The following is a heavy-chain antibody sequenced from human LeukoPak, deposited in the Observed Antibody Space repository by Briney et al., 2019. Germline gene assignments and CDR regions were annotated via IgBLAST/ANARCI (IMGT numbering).Heavy chain of an antibody. D-gene: IGHD1-7*01. CDR1: GFTFSSYA. Sequence: PGGSLRLSCAASGFTFSSYAMHWVRQAPGKGLEWVAVISYDGSNKYYADSVKGRFTISRDNSKNTLYLQMNSLRAEDTAVYYCARGLNWNYAGSFDYWGQGTLVTVSS. V-gene: IGHV3-30-3*01. CDR2: ISYDGSNK. J-gene: IGHJ4*02. CDR3: ARGLNWNYAGSFDY.